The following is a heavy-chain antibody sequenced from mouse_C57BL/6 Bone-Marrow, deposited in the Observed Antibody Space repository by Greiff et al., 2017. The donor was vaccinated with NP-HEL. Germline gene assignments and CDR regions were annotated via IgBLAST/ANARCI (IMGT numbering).Heavy chain of an antibody. CDR3: ASITTVSSYYCDD. V-gene: IGHV1-59*01. J-gene: IGHJ2*01. D-gene: IGHD1-1*01. CDR1: GYTFTSYW. CDR2: IDPSVSYT. Sequence: VQLQQPGAELVRPGTSVKLSCKASGYTFTSYWMHWVKQRPGQGLEWIGVIDPSVSYTNYNQKFKGKATLTVDTSSSTAYMQLSSLTSEDSAVYYCASITTVSSYYCDDWGQGTTLTVSS.